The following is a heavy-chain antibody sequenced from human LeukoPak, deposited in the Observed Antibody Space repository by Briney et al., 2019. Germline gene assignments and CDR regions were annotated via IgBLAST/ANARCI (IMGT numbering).Heavy chain of an antibody. Sequence: SETLSLTCTVSGGSIGSHYWTWIRQPPGKELEWIGYIHYSGSTNYNPSLESRVTISVDTSKNQFSLKLSSVTAADTAVYYCARHILAAGSRAKNWFDPWGQGTLVTVSS. CDR2: IHYSGST. V-gene: IGHV4-59*08. CDR3: ARHILAAGSRAKNWFDP. CDR1: GGSIGSHY. J-gene: IGHJ5*02. D-gene: IGHD6-13*01.